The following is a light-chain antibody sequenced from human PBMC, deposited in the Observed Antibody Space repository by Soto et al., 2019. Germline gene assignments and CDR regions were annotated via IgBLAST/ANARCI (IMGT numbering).Light chain of an antibody. V-gene: IGKV3-15*01. Sequence: EIVLTQSPATLSLSPGERATLSCRASQSVSKYLAWYQKKTGXXXRXIXXGXSTRATGITARFTGSGSGTEFTLTISSMQSEDFAVYYCQQFNNWPRTFGQWTNGDIK. CDR2: GXS. J-gene: IGKJ1*01. CDR1: QSVSKY. CDR3: QQFNNWPRT.